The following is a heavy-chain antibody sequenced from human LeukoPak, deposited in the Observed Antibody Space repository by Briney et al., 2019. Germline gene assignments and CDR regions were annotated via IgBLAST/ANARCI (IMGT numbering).Heavy chain of an antibody. J-gene: IGHJ4*02. Sequence: SGGSLRLSCTASGFTFGDYAMSWFRQAPGKGLEWVSFIRNKAYGGTTEYAASVKGRFTISRDDSKSIAYLQMNSLKTEDTAVYYCTRLRGYSYFFDYWGQGTLVTVSS. V-gene: IGHV3-49*03. D-gene: IGHD5-18*01. CDR3: TRLRGYSYFFDY. CDR1: GFTFGDYA. CDR2: IRNKAYGGTT.